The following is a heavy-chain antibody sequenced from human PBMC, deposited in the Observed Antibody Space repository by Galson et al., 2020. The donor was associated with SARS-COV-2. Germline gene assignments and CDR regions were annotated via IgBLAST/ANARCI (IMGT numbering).Heavy chain of an antibody. V-gene: IGHV4-38-2*02. Sequence: SETLSLTCSVSAYSISSGYYWGWIRQPPGQGLEWIGSIYYSGNTYYNPSLKSRVTISVDTSKNQFSLKLSSVTAADTAVYYCARETLYGDNSGSGYWGQGTLVTVSS. CDR1: AYSISSGYY. J-gene: IGHJ4*02. CDR2: IYYSGNT. CDR3: ARETLYGDNSGSGY. D-gene: IGHD4-17*01.